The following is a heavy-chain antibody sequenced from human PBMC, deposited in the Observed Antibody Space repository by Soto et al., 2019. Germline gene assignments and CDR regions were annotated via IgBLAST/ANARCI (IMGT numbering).Heavy chain of an antibody. Sequence: GGSLRLSCAASGFSLSGFGMHWVRQAPGKGLEWVAVTLFNGRDEYYADSVKGRFTISRDNSNNMVYLQMNSLTAEDTAVYFCARDQYGYSSVPNYYFGMDVWGQGTTVTVSS. J-gene: IGHJ6*02. V-gene: IGHV3-33*01. CDR1: GFSLSGFG. CDR3: ARDQYGYSSVPNYYFGMDV. CDR2: TLFNGRDE. D-gene: IGHD5-18*01.